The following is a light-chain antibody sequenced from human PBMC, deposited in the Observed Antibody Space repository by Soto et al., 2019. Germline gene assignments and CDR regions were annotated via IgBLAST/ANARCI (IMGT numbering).Light chain of an antibody. J-gene: IGKJ3*01. CDR1: QVISNY. CDR2: DIS. CDR3: QQYDNLPFT. V-gene: IGKV1-33*01. Sequence: DIQMTQSASSLSASVGDRVTITCQASQVISNYLNWYQQKPGKAPKLLIYDISTLEIGVPSRFSGSGSGTDFTFTIPGLQPEDIATYYCQQYDNLPFTFGPGTKVDIK.